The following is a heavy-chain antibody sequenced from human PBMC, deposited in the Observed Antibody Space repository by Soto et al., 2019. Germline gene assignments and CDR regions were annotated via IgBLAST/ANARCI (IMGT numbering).Heavy chain of an antibody. J-gene: IGHJ4*02. D-gene: IGHD1-26*01. CDR2: ISAYNGNT. CDR3: ARARGWELLRYYFDY. CDR1: GYTFTSYG. Sequence: ASVKVSCKASGYTFTSYGISWVRQAPGQGLEWMGWISAYNGNTNYAQKLQGRVTMTTDTSTSTAYMELRSLRSDDTAVYYCARARGWELLRYYFDYWGQGTLVTVSS. V-gene: IGHV1-18*04.